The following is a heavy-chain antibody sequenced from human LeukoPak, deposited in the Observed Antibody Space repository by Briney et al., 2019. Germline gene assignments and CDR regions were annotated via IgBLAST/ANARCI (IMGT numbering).Heavy chain of an antibody. CDR3: ASFYCSGGSCYQYYYYYYMDV. Sequence: SETLSLTCAVYGGSFSVYYWGWIRQPPGKGLEWIGIIYYSGSTYTNPSLKSRVTISVDTSKNQFSLQLSCLTAADTAVYYCASFYCSGGSCYQYYYYYYMDVWGKGTTVTISS. D-gene: IGHD2-15*01. CDR1: GGSFSVYY. J-gene: IGHJ6*03. CDR2: IYYSGST. V-gene: IGHV4-34*01.